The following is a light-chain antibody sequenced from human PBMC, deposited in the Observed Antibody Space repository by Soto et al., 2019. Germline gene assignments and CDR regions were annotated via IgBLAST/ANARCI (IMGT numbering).Light chain of an antibody. V-gene: IGKV3-20*01. Sequence: EIVLTQSPGTLSLSPGERATLSCRARQSVSSSYLGWYQQKPGQAPSLLIYGASSRATGIPDRFSGSGSGTDFTLTISRLEPEDFAVYYCQLYGSSPLYTFGQGTKLEIK. CDR3: QLYGSSPLYT. CDR1: QSVSSSY. CDR2: GAS. J-gene: IGKJ2*01.